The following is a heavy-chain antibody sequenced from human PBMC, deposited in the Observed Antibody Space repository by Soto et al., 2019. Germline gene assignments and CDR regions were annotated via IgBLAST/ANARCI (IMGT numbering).Heavy chain of an antibody. V-gene: IGHV3-21*01. CDR3: ARDKRSSGWYEDY. CDR2: ISSSSSYI. CDR1: GFTFSSYS. J-gene: IGHJ4*02. Sequence: EVQLVDSGGGLVKPGGSLRLSCAASGFTFSSYSMNWVRQAPGKRLELVSSISSSSSYIYYADSVKGRFTISRDNAKNSLSLQMNSLRAEYRAVYYCARDKRSSGWYEDYWGQGHLVTVSS. D-gene: IGHD6-19*01.